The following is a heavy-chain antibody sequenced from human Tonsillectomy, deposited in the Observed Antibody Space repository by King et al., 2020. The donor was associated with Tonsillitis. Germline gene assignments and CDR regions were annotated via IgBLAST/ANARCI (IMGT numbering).Heavy chain of an antibody. D-gene: IGHD2-2*01. V-gene: IGHV4-34*01. Sequence: VQLQQWGAGLLKPSETLSLTCAVYGGSFSGYYWNWIRQPPEKGLEWIGEIYHSGGTHYNPSLKSRVSMSIDTSKSQFSLKLRSVTAADTAVYYCARYTRNGSSTNCHYLFDYWGQGALVTVSS. J-gene: IGHJ4*02. CDR2: IYHSGGT. CDR1: GGSFSGYY. CDR3: ARYTRNGSSTNCHYLFDY.